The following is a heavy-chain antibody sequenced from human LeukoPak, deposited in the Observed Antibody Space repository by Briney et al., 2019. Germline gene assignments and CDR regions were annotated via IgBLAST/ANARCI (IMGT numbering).Heavy chain of an antibody. V-gene: IGHV4-61*02. Sequence: SETLSLTCTVSGASITSGTYYWGWIRQPAGKGLECIGRIYTSGTTNYNPSVKSRVTISIDTSKNQFPLTLRSVTAADKALYYCARGLGSMLRGGSNWFDPWGQGTLVIVSS. CDR2: IYTSGTT. D-gene: IGHD3-10*01. CDR1: GASITSGTYY. J-gene: IGHJ5*02. CDR3: ARGLGSMLRGGSNWFDP.